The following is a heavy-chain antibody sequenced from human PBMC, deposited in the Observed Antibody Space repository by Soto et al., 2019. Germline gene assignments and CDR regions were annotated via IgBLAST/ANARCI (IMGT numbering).Heavy chain of an antibody. Sequence: ASVKVSCKASGYTLTSYGISWVRQAPGQGLEWMGWISAYNGNTNYAQKLQGRVTMTTVTSTSTAYMELWSLRSDDTAVYYCARYIQLFRRYFDYWGQGTLVNVSS. J-gene: IGHJ4*02. CDR1: GYTLTSYG. CDR2: ISAYNGNT. CDR3: ARYIQLFRRYFDY. D-gene: IGHD5-18*01. V-gene: IGHV1-18*01.